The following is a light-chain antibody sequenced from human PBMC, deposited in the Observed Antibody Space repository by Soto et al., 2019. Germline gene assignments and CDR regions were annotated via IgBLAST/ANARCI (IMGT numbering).Light chain of an antibody. CDR1: QAIRND. CDR2: GSS. V-gene: IGKV1-17*01. J-gene: IGKJ1*01. CDR3: LQHNVFPRA. Sequence: DIQMTQSPSSLSASVGDRVTITCRASQAIRNDLAWYQQKPGRAPKRLIYGSSTLQSGVPLRFSGSGAGTQFTLTISRLQPEDFATYYCLQHNVFPRAFGQGTKVEIK.